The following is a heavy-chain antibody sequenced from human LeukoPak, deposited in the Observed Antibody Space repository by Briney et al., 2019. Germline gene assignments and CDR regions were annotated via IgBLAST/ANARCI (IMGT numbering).Heavy chain of an antibody. CDR2: IKQDGSEK. CDR1: GFTFSSYW. V-gene: IGHV3-7*01. J-gene: IGHJ6*03. Sequence: GGSLRLPCAASGFTFSSYWMSWVRQAPGKGLEWVANIKQDGSEKYYVDSVKGRFTISRDNAKNSLYLQMNSLRAEDTAVYYCARARRDDFWSGSWRYYYYMDVWGQGTTVTVSS. D-gene: IGHD3-3*01. CDR3: ARARRDDFWSGSWRYYYYMDV.